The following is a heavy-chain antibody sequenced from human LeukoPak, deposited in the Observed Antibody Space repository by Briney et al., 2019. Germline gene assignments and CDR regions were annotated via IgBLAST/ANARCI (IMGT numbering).Heavy chain of an antibody. CDR1: GFTFSSYC. V-gene: IGHV3-7*01. CDR3: ARKSKLRYFDWVDY. CDR2: IKQDGSEK. D-gene: IGHD3-9*01. Sequence: PGGSLRLSCAASGFTFSSYCMSWVRQAPGKGLEWVANIKQDGSEKYYVDSVKDRLTISRANAKNSLYLQMNSSRAEDKTGEYCARKSKLRYFDWVDYWGQGTLVTVSS. J-gene: IGHJ4*02.